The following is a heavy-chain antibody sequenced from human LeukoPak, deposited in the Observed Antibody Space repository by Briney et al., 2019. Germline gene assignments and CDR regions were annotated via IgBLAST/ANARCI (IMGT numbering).Heavy chain of an antibody. CDR2: INPSGGST. Sequence: ASVKVSCKASGYTFTSHYMHWVRQAPGQGLEWMGIINPSGGSTSYAQKFQGRVTMTRDTSTSTVYMELSSLRSEDTAVYYCARGNINDYGDSSALDYWGQGTLVTVSS. J-gene: IGHJ4*02. CDR3: ARGNINDYGDSSALDY. D-gene: IGHD4-17*01. V-gene: IGHV1-46*01. CDR1: GYTFTSHY.